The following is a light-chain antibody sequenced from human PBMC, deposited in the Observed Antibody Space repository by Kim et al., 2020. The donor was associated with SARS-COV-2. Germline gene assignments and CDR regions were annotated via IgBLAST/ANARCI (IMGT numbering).Light chain of an antibody. Sequence: TVTITGNGSRGSIARNYGKWYQQRPGSATTAVIYEDNQRPSGVPDRFSGSIDSSSTSASLTVSGLKTEDEANYYCQSYDSSNHWVFGGGTQLTVL. CDR1: RGSIARNY. CDR2: EDN. CDR3: QSYDSSNHWV. V-gene: IGLV6-57*02. J-gene: IGLJ3*02.